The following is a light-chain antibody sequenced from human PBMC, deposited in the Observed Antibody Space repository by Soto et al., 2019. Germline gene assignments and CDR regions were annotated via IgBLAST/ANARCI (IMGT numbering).Light chain of an antibody. Sequence: EIVMTQSPDTLSVSPGESATLSCRARQSISNNLAWYQQKPGQAPRLLLYAASTRTTGIPARFSGSGSGTEFTLTISSLQSEDFAVYYCQQHNNWPYTFGQGTKLEI. V-gene: IGKV3-15*01. CDR1: QSISNN. CDR3: QQHNNWPYT. J-gene: IGKJ2*01. CDR2: AAS.